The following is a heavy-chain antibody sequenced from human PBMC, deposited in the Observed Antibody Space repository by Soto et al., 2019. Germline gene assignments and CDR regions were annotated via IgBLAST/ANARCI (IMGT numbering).Heavy chain of an antibody. CDR2: IYYSGST. CDR1: GGSISSGGYY. V-gene: IGHV4-31*03. D-gene: IGHD3-10*01. Sequence: QVQLQESGPGLVKPSQTLSLTCTVSGGSISSGGYYWSWIRQHPGKGLEWIGYIYYSGSTYYNPSLKSRVTISVDTSKNKFSLKLSSVTAADTAVYYCARGRGTTMVRGIDDAFDIWGQGTMVTVSS. J-gene: IGHJ3*02. CDR3: ARGRGTTMVRGIDDAFDI.